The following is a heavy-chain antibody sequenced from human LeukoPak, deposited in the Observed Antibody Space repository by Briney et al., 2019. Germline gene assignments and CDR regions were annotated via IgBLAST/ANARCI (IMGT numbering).Heavy chain of an antibody. CDR2: IYHTGST. D-gene: IGHD6-6*01. J-gene: IGHJ4*02. V-gene: IGHV4-59*11. CDR1: GASMSSHY. Sequence: PSETLSLTCTVTGASMSSHYWTWMRQDPGTGLEWIGNIYHTGSTSYNPALESRVTISLDTSSNQFSLKLTSVTAADTAVYYCAKEGGPARPGLDSWGQGTLVTVSS. CDR3: AKEGGPARPGLDS.